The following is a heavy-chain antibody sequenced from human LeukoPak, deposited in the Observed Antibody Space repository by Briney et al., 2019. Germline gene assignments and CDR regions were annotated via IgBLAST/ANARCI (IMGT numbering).Heavy chain of an antibody. CDR3: ARGHVAGFSENFDY. J-gene: IGHJ4*02. D-gene: IGHD6-19*01. Sequence: ASVKVSCKASGSTFTDYYMHWVRQAPGQGLEWMGWINPNSGGTNFAQKFQGRVTMTRDTSISTAYMELSRLRSDDTAVYYCARGHVAGFSENFDYWGQGTLVTVSS. V-gene: IGHV1-2*02. CDR2: INPNSGGT. CDR1: GSTFTDYY.